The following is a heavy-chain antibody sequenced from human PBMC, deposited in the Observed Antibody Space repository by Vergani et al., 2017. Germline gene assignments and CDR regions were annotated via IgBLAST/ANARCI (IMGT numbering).Heavy chain of an antibody. CDR2: ISDNGGTT. J-gene: IGHJ6*03. CDR1: GFTFRNYA. Sequence: EVQLLESGGGLAQPGGSLRLSCAASGFTFRNYAMTWVRQAPGKGLEWVSIISDNGGTTYYADSVKGRFTISRDNSKNTLYLQMNSLRAEDTAVYYCAREGPGHCTNGVCSSYYYYYYMDVWGKGP. D-gene: IGHD2-8*01. V-gene: IGHV3-23*01. CDR3: AREGPGHCTNGVCSSYYYYYYMDV.